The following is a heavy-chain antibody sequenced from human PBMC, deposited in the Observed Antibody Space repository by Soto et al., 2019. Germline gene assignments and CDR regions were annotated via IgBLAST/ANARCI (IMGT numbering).Heavy chain of an antibody. J-gene: IGHJ4*02. CDR2: IYYSGST. CDR1: VGSISSGGYY. Sequence: PPETLSLTCTVSVGSISSGGYYWSLIRQHPGRGLEWIGYIYYSGSTYYNPSLKSRVTISVDTSKNQFSLKLSSVTAADTAVYYCARHRECSGGNRENYGDYCGQGTLVTVSS. D-gene: IGHD2-15*01. V-gene: IGHV4-31*03. CDR3: ARHRECSGGNRENYGDY.